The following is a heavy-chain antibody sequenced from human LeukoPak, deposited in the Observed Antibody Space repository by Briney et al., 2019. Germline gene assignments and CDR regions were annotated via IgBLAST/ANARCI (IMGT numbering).Heavy chain of an antibody. CDR2: INWSGVNT. CDR3: ARPRPHDYYFDL. Sequence: GGSLRLSCAASGFTFSSYAMSWVRQAPGKGLEWVSGINWSGVNTGYADSVKGRLTISRDNAKSSLYLQMNNLRVEDTALYYCARPRPHDYYFDLWGQGTLVTVSS. V-gene: IGHV3-20*04. CDR1: GFTFSSYA. J-gene: IGHJ4*02. D-gene: IGHD1-1*01.